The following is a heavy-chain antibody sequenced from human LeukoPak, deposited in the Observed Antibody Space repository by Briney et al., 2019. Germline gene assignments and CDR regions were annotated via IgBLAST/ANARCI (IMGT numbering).Heavy chain of an antibody. CDR2: MNPNSGNT. CDR3: ARVDDGWGFPTDY. V-gene: IGHV1-8*03. CDR1: GYTFTSYD. D-gene: IGHD5-24*01. Sequence: ASVKVSCKASGYTFTSYDINWVRQATGQGLEWMGWMNPNSGNTGYAQKFQGRVTITRNTSISTAYMELSSLRSEDTAVYYCARVDDGWGFPTDYWGQGTLVTVSS. J-gene: IGHJ4*02.